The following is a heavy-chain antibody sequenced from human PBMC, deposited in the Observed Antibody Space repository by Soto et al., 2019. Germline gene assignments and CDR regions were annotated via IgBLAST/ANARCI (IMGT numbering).Heavy chain of an antibody. Sequence: QVQLVQSGAEEKKPGASVKVSCKASGYTFTNYAMHWVRQAPGQRLEWMGWINAGNGNTKYSQKFQGRVTITRDTSASACVMDGGNLRSEYRGGDSSATVTAYPPPDHWGQGTLVTFSS. J-gene: IGHJ5*02. CDR1: GYTFTNYA. CDR2: INAGNGNT. D-gene: IGHD2-21*02. V-gene: IGHV1-3*05. CDR3: ATVTAYPPPDH.